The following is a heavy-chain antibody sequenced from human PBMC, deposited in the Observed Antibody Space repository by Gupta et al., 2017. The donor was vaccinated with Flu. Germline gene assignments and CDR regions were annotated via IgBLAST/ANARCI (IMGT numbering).Heavy chain of an antibody. Sequence: VRQAPGQGLEWMGGIIPIFGTANYAQKFQGRVTITADESTSTAYMELSSLRSEDTAVYYCTYSGSYYVDFQHWGQGTLVTVSS. CDR3: TYSGSYYVDFQH. J-gene: IGHJ1*01. CDR2: IIPIFGTA. V-gene: IGHV1-69*01. D-gene: IGHD1-26*01.